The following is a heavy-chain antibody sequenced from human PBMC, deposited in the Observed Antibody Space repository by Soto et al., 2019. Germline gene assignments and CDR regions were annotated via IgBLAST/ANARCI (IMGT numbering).Heavy chain of an antibody. J-gene: IGHJ4*02. V-gene: IGHV1-2*02. CDR2: IGPESGAT. CDR1: GYTFTGHY. Sequence: ASVKVSCKASGYTFTGHYIHWVRQAPEQGPEWMGEIGPESGATRYAQKFQGRVTMTRDMSITTVYMELNNLSPDDTAVYYCGRGRSGQIVVFYWGQGTPVTSPQ. D-gene: IGHD1-26*01. CDR3: GRGRSGQIVVFY.